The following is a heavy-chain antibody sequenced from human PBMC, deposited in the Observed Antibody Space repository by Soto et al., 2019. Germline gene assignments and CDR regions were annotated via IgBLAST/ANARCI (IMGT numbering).Heavy chain of an antibody. CDR2: IDPSDSYT. CDR3: ARRRVVVVPAAISPRYYYYGMDV. J-gene: IGHJ6*02. D-gene: IGHD2-2*01. Sequence: SCKGSGYSFTSYWISWVRQMPGKGLEWMGRIDPSDSYTNYSPSFQGHVTISADKSISTAYLQWSSLKASDTAMYYCARRRVVVVPAAISPRYYYYGMDVWGQGTTVTVSS. V-gene: IGHV5-10-1*01. CDR1: GYSFTSYW.